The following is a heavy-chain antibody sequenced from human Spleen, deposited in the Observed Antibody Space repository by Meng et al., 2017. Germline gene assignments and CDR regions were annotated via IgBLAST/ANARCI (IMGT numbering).Heavy chain of an antibody. CDR1: GYTFTSYD. CDR2: INPNSGGT. J-gene: IGHJ4*02. V-gene: IGHV1-2*02. D-gene: IGHD6-25*01. Sequence: ASVKVSCKASGYTFTSYDINWVRQATGQGLEWMGWINPNSGGTNYAQKFQGRVTMTRDTSISTAYMELSRLRSDDTAMYYCARDEDISAAGKLFGDYWGQGTLVTVSS. CDR3: ARDEDISAAGKLFGDY.